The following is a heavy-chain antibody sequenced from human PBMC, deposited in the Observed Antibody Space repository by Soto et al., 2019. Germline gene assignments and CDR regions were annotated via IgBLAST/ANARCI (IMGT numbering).Heavy chain of an antibody. CDR2: IYYSGST. V-gene: IGHV4-61*01. CDR3: ARDREMATITGSYYFDY. Sequence: QVQLQESGPGLVKPSETLSLTCTVSGGSVSSGSYYWSWIRQPPGKGLEWIGYIYYSGSTNYNPSLKSRVTISVDTSKNQFSLKLSSVTAADTAVYYCARDREMATITGSYYFDYWGQGTLVTVSS. J-gene: IGHJ4*02. CDR1: GGSVSSGSYY. D-gene: IGHD5-12*01.